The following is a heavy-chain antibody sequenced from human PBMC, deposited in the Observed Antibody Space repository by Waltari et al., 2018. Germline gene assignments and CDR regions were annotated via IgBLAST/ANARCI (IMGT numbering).Heavy chain of an antibody. Sequence: EKQLVESGGGLVKPGGSLRLSCAASGFTFKDAWMSWVRQAPGEGPEVSARIKSGAEGETTEYAASMTGRFTVSRDDSKNMVYWEISRLEIEYTALDYCTANAIGWFDPWGQGTQVTVAS. J-gene: IGHJ5*02. CDR2: IKSGAEGETT. CDR3: TANAIGWFDP. CDR1: GFTFKDAW. V-gene: IGHV3-15*01.